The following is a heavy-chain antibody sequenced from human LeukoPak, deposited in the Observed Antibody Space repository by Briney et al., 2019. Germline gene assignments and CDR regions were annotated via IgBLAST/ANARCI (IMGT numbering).Heavy chain of an antibody. V-gene: IGHV4-34*01. CDR2: INHSGST. Sequence: SETLSLTCAVYGGSFSGYYWSWIRQPPGKGLEWIGEINHSGSTNYNPSLKSRVTISVDTSKNQFSLKLSSVTAADTAVYYCARDNSSGWYPLEDYYGMDVWGQGTTVTVSS. CDR1: GGSFSGYY. D-gene: IGHD6-19*01. CDR3: ARDNSSGWYPLEDYYGMDV. J-gene: IGHJ6*02.